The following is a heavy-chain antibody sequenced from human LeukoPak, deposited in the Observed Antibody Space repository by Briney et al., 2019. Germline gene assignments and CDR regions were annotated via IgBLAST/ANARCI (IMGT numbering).Heavy chain of an antibody. J-gene: IGHJ6*02. V-gene: IGHV4-59*01. D-gene: IGHD6-19*01. CDR1: GGSISSYY. CDR2: IYYSGST. CDR3: ARVKAVAGGRSYYYYSMDV. Sequence: TSSETLSLTCTVSGGSISSYYWSWVRQPPGKGLEWLGYIYYSGSTNYNPSLQSRVTISVDTSKNQFSLKLSSVTAADTAVYYCARVKAVAGGRSYYYYSMDVWGQGTTVTVSS.